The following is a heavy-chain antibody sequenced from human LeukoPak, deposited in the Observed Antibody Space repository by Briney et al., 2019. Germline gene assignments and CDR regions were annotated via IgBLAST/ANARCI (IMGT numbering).Heavy chain of an antibody. Sequence: GASVKVSCKASGGTFSSYAISWVRQAPGQGLEWMGGIIPIFGTANYAQKFQGRVTITADESTSTAYMELSSLRSEDTAVYYCARVGYSSGWYPGNTYYYYYMDVWGKGTTVTISS. CDR1: GGTFSSYA. V-gene: IGHV1-69*13. D-gene: IGHD6-19*01. CDR2: IIPIFGTA. J-gene: IGHJ6*03. CDR3: ARVGYSSGWYPGNTYYYYYMDV.